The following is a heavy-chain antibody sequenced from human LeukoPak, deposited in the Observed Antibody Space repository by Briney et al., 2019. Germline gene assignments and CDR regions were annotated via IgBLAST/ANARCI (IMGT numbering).Heavy chain of an antibody. CDR3: ARARRPTPDYCSSTSCYPPGGMDV. CDR2: IKQDGSEK. V-gene: IGHV3-7*01. J-gene: IGHJ6*02. Sequence: PGGSLRLSCAASGFTFSSYWMSWVRQAPGKGLEWVANIKQDGSEKYYVDSVKGRFTISRDNAKNSLYLQMNSLRAEDTAVYYCARARRPTPDYCSSTSCYPPGGMDVWGQGTTVTVSS. CDR1: GFTFSSYW. D-gene: IGHD2-2*01.